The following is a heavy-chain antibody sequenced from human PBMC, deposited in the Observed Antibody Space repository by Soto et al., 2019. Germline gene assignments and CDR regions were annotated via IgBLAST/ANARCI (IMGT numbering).Heavy chain of an antibody. CDR1: GFTFSNHA. CDR3: AKRFTIFGVDKLSPDVAY. D-gene: IGHD3-3*01. Sequence: EVQLLESGGGSVQPGGSLRLSCAASGFTFSNHAMSWVRQAPGKGLQWVSAVTYSGDNTYYADSVKGRFIISRDNSKKTLYLQMNSLRAEDTAIYYCAKRFTIFGVDKLSPDVAYWGQGTVVTVSS. V-gene: IGHV3-23*01. CDR2: VTYSGDNT. J-gene: IGHJ4*02.